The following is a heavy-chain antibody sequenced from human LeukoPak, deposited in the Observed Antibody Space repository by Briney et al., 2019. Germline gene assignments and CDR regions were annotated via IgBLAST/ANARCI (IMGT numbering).Heavy chain of an antibody. CDR2: INSDGRSST. J-gene: IGHJ4*02. D-gene: IGHD2-8*02. CDR3: ARDLGTVLDY. Sequence: PGGSLRLSCAASGFTFSNYVMHWVRQAPGKGLVWVSRINSDGRSSTSYADSVKGRFIISRDNAKNTLYLQMNSLRAEDTAVYYCARDLGTVLDYWGQGTLVTVSS. V-gene: IGHV3-74*01. CDR1: GFTFSNYV.